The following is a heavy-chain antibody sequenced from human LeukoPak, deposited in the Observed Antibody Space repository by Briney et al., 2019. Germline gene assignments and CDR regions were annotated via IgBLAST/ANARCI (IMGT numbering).Heavy chain of an antibody. V-gene: IGHV3-23*01. CDR3: AKGSSSYHHYNIMRGCFDY. D-gene: IGHD2-15*01. CDR2: ISGSGGST. Sequence: GGSLRLSCAASGFTFSSYAMSWVRQAPGKGLEWVSAISGSGGSTYYAGSVKGRFTISRDNSKNTLYLQMNSLRAEDTAVYYCAKGSSSYHHYNIMRGCFDYWGQGTLVTVSS. CDR1: GFTFSSYA. J-gene: IGHJ4*02.